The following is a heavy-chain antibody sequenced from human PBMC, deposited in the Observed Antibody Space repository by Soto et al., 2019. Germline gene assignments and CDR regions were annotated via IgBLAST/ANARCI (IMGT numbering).Heavy chain of an antibody. D-gene: IGHD1-1*01. Sequence: QVQLVQSGAEVKKPGASVKVSCKASGYTFTRYDINWVRQATGQGLEWMGWMNPNSGNTGYAQKFQGRVTMTRNTAISIAYMELSSLRSEDTAVYYCARGVGTYRWHDVNDALDFWGQGIMVTVSS. CDR2: MNPNSGNT. V-gene: IGHV1-8*01. J-gene: IGHJ3*01. CDR1: GYTFTRYD. CDR3: ARGVGTYRWHDVNDALDF.